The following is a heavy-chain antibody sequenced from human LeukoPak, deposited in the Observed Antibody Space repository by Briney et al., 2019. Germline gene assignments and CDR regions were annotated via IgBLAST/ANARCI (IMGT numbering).Heavy chain of an antibody. J-gene: IGHJ4*02. CDR2: ISYDGSNK. CDR3: ASLVLRFLEWSSFDY. CDR1: GFTFSSYA. V-gene: IGHV3-30-3*01. Sequence: GGSLRLSCAASGFTFSSYAMHWVRQAPGKGLEWVAVISYDGSNKYYADSVKGRFTISRDNSKNTLYLQMNSLRAEDTAVYYCASLVLRFLEWSSFDYWGQGTLVTVSS. D-gene: IGHD3-3*01.